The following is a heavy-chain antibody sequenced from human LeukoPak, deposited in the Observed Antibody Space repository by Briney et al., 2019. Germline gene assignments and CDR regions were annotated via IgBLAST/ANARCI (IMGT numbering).Heavy chain of an antibody. J-gene: IGHJ4*02. Sequence: SETLSLTCTVSGYSISSGGYYWSWIRQPPGKGLEWIGYIYHSGSTYYNPSLKSRVTISVDRSKNQFSLKLSSVTAADTAVYYCARVVGSSLPDYWGQGTLVTVSS. CDR3: ARVVGSSLPDY. V-gene: IGHV4-30-2*01. D-gene: IGHD6-6*01. CDR2: IYHSGST. CDR1: GYSISSGGYY.